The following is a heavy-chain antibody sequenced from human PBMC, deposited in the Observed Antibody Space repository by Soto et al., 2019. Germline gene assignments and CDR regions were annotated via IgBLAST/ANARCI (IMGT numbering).Heavy chain of an antibody. CDR1: GGSISSYY. Sequence: PSETLSLTCTVSGGSISSYYWSWIRQPPGKGLEWIGYIYYSGSTNYNPSLKSRVTISVDTSKNQFSLKLSSVTAADTAVYYCARVMGIAAAYSRFDPWGQGTLVTVSS. CDR3: ARVMGIAAAYSRFDP. V-gene: IGHV4-59*01. CDR2: IYYSGST. J-gene: IGHJ5*02. D-gene: IGHD6-13*01.